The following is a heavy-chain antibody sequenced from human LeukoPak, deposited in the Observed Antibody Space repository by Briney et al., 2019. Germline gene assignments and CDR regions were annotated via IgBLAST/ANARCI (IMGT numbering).Heavy chain of an antibody. V-gene: IGHV3-11*01. J-gene: IGHJ4*02. CDR1: GFTFSDYY. CDR3: AGAALLTGGGYHFDS. CDR2: ISSDGGAM. Sequence: SGGSLRLSCAASGFTFSDYYMTWIRQAPGKGLEWVSSISSDGGAMYYADSVEGRFTVSRDNARNSLYLQMNSLSAEDTAVYFCAGAALLTGGGYHFDSWGQGTLVTVSS. D-gene: IGHD7-27*01.